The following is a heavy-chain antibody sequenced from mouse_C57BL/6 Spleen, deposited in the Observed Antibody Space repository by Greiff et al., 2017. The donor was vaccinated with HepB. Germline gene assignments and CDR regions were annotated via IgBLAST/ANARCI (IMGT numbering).Heavy chain of an antibody. J-gene: IGHJ4*01. CDR3: ARQRVYEYAMDY. D-gene: IGHD1-1*01. CDR2: ISSGGSYT. Sequence: EVQLVESGGDLVKPGGSLKLSCAASGFTFSSYGMSWVRQTPDKRLEWVATISSGGSYTYYPDSVKGRFTISRDNAKNTLYLQMSSLKSEDTAMYYCARQRVYEYAMDYWGQGTSVTVSS. CDR1: GFTFSSYG. V-gene: IGHV5-6*01.